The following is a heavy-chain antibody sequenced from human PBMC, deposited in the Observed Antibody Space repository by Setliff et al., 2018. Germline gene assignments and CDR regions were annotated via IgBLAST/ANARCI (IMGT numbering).Heavy chain of an antibody. Sequence: GGSLRLSCAASGFTFSYAWMHWVRQAPGKGLEWVATIKHDGTYTYYVDSVKGRFAVSRDNTNNSMYLQMNSLGTDDTAVYYCARDGSIEVGPGTNQELDVWGTGTTVTVSS. V-gene: IGHV3-7*03. CDR1: GFTFSYAW. CDR3: ARDGSIEVGPGTNQELDV. D-gene: IGHD2-2*01. CDR2: IKHDGTYT. J-gene: IGHJ6*04.